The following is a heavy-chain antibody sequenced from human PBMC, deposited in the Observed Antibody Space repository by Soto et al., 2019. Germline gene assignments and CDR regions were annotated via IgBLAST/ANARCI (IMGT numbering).Heavy chain of an antibody. CDR3: AKDAVAYNGEWDWFDS. D-gene: IGHD6-19*01. J-gene: IGHJ5*01. CDR2: IGGTGGDT. CDR1: GFIFSNYA. Sequence: DVQLLESGGGLVQPGGSLRLSCAASGFIFSNYAMTWVRQAPGKGLESVSAIGGTGGDTYYSNSMKGRFTISRDNSKNTLYLQMNSLSADDTAVYYCAKDAVAYNGEWDWFDSWGQGTLVTVSS. V-gene: IGHV3-23*01.